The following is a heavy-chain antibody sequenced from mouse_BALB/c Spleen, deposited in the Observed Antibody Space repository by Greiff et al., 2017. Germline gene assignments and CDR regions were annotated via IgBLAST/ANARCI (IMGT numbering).Heavy chain of an antibody. Sequence: EVQRVESGGDLVKPGGSLKLSCAASGFTFSSYGMSWVRQTPDKRLEWVATISSGGSYTYYPDSVKGRFTISRDNAKNTLYLQMSSLKSEDTAMYYGARRGSSGYGAWFAYWGQGTLVTVSA. CDR1: GFTFSSYG. CDR2: ISSGGSYT. CDR3: ARRGSSGYGAWFAY. J-gene: IGHJ3*01. V-gene: IGHV5-6*01. D-gene: IGHD3-1*01.